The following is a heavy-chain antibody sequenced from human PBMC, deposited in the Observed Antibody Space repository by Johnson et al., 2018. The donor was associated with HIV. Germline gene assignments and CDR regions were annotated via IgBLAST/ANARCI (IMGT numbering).Heavy chain of an antibody. V-gene: IGHV3-20*04. D-gene: IGHD3-22*01. CDR1: GFTFDDYA. Sequence: VQLVESGGGVVQPGRSLRLSCAASGFTFDDYAMHWVRQAPGKGLEWVSGFNWNGGRTGYADSVKGRFTISRENVNSSLYLQMNSLRAEDTALYYCARQHSYDSSGQGGGLDVWGQGTMVTVSS. CDR2: FNWNGGRT. CDR3: ARQHSYDSSGQGGGLDV. J-gene: IGHJ3*01.